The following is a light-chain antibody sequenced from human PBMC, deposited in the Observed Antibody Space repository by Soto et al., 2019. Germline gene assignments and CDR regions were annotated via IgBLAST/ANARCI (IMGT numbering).Light chain of an antibody. CDR1: SSDVGGYDY. Sequence: QSALTQPRSVSGSPGQSVTISCTGTSSDVGGYDYVSWYQQHPGKAPKFLIYDVNRRPSGVSDRFSGSKSGNTASLTISGLQSEDEADYYCCSYAGTSSFVVFGGGTKLTVL. V-gene: IGLV2-11*01. CDR2: DVN. J-gene: IGLJ2*01. CDR3: CSYAGTSSFVV.